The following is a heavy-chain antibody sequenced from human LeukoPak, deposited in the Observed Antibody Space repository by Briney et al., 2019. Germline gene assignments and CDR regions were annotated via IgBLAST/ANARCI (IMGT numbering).Heavy chain of an antibody. D-gene: IGHD3-3*01. Sequence: MPSETLSLTCTVSGGSISSHYWSWIRQPPGKGPEWIGYIYYSGSTNYNPSLKSRVTISVDTSKNQFSLKLSSVTAADTAVYYCARSKYYDFWSGYPFFDPWGQGTLVTVSS. V-gene: IGHV4-59*11. CDR3: ARSKYYDFWSGYPFFDP. J-gene: IGHJ5*02. CDR1: GGSISSHY. CDR2: IYYSGST.